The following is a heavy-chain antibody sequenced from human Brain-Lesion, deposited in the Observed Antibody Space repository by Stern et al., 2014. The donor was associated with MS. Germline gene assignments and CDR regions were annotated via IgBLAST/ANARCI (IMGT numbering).Heavy chain of an antibody. D-gene: IGHD3-9*01. J-gene: IGHJ3*02. CDR2: IYSGGST. V-gene: IGHV4-61*02. Sequence: QVQLQESGPGLVKPSQTLSLTCTVSGGSISSGNYYWSWIRQPAGEGLEWIGRIYSGGSTPYNPSPKSRVTMSADTSPNPFSLGLTSVTAADTAVYYCARGNYDVLTDNGGHGFDIWGQGTMVTVSS. CDR3: ARGNYDVLTDNGGHGFDI. CDR1: GGSISSGNYY.